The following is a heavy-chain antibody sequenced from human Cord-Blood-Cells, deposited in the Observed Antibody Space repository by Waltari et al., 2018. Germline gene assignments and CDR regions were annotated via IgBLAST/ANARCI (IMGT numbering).Heavy chain of an antibody. CDR2: INHSGST. V-gene: IGHV4-34*01. CDR1: GGSFSGYY. CDR3: ARQPETTYCFDY. D-gene: IGHD1-1*01. Sequence: QVQLQQWGAGLLKPSETLSLTFAVYGGSFSGYYWSWIRQPPGKGLEWIGEINHSGSTNYNPSLKSRVTISVDTSKNQFSLKLSSVTAADTAVYYCARQPETTYCFDYWGQGTLVTVSS. J-gene: IGHJ4*02.